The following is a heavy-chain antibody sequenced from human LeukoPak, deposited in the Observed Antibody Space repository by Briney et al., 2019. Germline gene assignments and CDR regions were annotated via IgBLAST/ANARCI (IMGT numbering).Heavy chain of an antibody. J-gene: IGHJ4*02. CDR2: IRSKANSYAT. D-gene: IGHD2-15*01. CDR3: TRPPYCSGGSCLPI. Sequence: GGSLKLSCAASGVTFSGSAMHWVRQASGKGLEWVGRIRSKANSYATAYAASVKGRFTISRDDSKNTAYLQMNSLKTEDTAVYYCTRPPYCSGGSCLPIWGQGTLVTVSS. CDR1: GVTFSGSA. V-gene: IGHV3-73*01.